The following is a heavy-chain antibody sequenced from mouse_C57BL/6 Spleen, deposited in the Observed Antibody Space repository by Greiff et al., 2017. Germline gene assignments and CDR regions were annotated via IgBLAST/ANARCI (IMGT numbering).Heavy chain of an antibody. CDR1: GYTFTSYW. J-gene: IGHJ4*01. Sequence: QVQLQQPGAELVKPGASVKLSCKASGYTFTSYWMHWVKQRPGQGLEWIGMIHPNSGSTNYNEKFKSKATITVDTSSSAAYMQLSSLTSEDSADYYCARGYSNYVDYAMDYWGQGTSVTVSS. CDR2: IHPNSGST. CDR3: ARGYSNYVDYAMDY. V-gene: IGHV1-64*01. D-gene: IGHD2-5*01.